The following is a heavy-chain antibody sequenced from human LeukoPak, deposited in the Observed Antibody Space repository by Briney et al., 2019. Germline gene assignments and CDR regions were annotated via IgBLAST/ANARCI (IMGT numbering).Heavy chain of an antibody. CDR1: GFTFSSYW. CDR2: MKQDGREK. Sequence: PGGSLRLSCVGSGFTFSSYWMSWVRQVPGKGLEWVANMKQDGREKNYVDSVKGRFTISRDNAKNSVYLQMNSLRVEDTAVYYCAKEFRGSGGWTPFGHWGQGTPVTASP. CDR3: AKEFRGSGGWTPFGH. J-gene: IGHJ4*02. V-gene: IGHV3-7*03. D-gene: IGHD6-19*01.